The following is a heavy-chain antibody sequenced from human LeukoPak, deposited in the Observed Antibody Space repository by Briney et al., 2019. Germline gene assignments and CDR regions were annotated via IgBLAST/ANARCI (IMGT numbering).Heavy chain of an antibody. CDR2: IIPIFGTA. CDR3: ARDTLGYDILTGYYPTYFDY. Sequence: ASVKVSCKASGGTFSSYAISWVRQAPGQGLEWMGGIIPIFGTANYAQKFQGRVTITADESTSTAYMELSSLRSEDTAVYYCARDTLGYDILTGYYPTYFDYWGQGTLVTVSS. D-gene: IGHD3-9*01. V-gene: IGHV1-69*13. J-gene: IGHJ4*02. CDR1: GGTFSSYA.